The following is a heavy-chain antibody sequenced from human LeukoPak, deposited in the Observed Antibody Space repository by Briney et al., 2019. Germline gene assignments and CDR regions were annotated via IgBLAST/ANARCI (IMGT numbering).Heavy chain of an antibody. Sequence: GGSLRLSCAASGFTFSNYWMHWVRQAPGKGLVWVSRINTDGSITIYADSVKGRFTISRDNAKNTLNLQMNSLRAEDTAVYYCARGSDGSFYINYWGQGTLVTVSS. CDR1: GFTFSNYW. J-gene: IGHJ4*02. D-gene: IGHD1-26*01. V-gene: IGHV3-74*01. CDR3: ARGSDGSFYINY. CDR2: INTDGSIT.